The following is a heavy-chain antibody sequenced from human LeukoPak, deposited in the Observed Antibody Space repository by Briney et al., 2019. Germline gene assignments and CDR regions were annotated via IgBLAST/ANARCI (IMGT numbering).Heavy chain of an antibody. V-gene: IGHV5-51*01. D-gene: IGHD3-10*01. Sequence: GESLKISCKGSGYSFTSYWIGWVRQLPGKGLEWMGIIYPGDSDTRYSPSFQGQVTISADKSISTAYLQWSSLKASDTAMYYCARLRFGDSYYYYGMDVWGQGTTVTVSS. J-gene: IGHJ6*02. CDR3: ARLRFGDSYYYYGMDV. CDR1: GYSFTSYW. CDR2: IYPGDSDT.